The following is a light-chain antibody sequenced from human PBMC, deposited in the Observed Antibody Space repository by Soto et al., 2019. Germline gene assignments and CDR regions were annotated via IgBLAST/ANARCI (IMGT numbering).Light chain of an antibody. CDR2: AAS. CDR1: QDISSH. J-gene: IGKJ5*01. V-gene: IGKV1-9*01. CDR3: QQVNSYPIT. Sequence: DIQLTQSPSFLSASVGDRVTITCRASQDISSHSAWYQQKPGKAPKLLVYAASTLQIGVPPRFSGSGSGTEFTLTISSVQPEDFAICYCQQVNSYPITFGQGTRLDLK.